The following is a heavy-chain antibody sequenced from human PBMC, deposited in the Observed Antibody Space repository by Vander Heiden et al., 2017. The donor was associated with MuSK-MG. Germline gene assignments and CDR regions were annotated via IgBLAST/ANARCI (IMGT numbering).Heavy chain of an antibody. CDR1: GFTFSSYA. J-gene: IGHJ4*02. Sequence: EVQLLESWGGLVQPAGSLRLSCPASGFTFSSYAMCWGRQAPGKGLEWVAAISGSGGSTYYADSVKGRFTISRDKSKNTLYLQMNSLRAEDTAVYYCAKARVVAATPKDYWGQGTLVTVSS. D-gene: IGHD2-15*01. CDR3: AKARVVAATPKDY. CDR2: ISGSGGST. V-gene: IGHV3-23*01.